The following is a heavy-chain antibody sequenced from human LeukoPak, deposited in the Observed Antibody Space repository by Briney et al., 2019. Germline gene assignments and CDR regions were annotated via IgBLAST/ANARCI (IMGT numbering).Heavy chain of an antibody. CDR1: GFTFDDYA. CDR3: ARDRRGYCSGGSCYGGVLGY. V-gene: IGHV3-9*01. D-gene: IGHD2-15*01. Sequence: PGGSLRLSCADSGFTFDDYAMHWVRQAPGKGLEWVSGISWNSGSIAYADSVKGRFTISRDNAKNSLYLQMNSLRAEDTAVYYCARDRRGYCSGGSCYGGVLGYWGQGTLVTVSS. CDR2: ISWNSGSI. J-gene: IGHJ4*02.